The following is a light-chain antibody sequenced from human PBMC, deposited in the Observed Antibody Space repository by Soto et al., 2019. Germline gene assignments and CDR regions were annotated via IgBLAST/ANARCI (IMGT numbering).Light chain of an antibody. CDR3: EAWDDSLYGAV. CDR2: TND. Sequence: QAVVTQPPSASGTPGQRVTISCSGSSSNIGANPINWYQQLPGTAPKLLIYTNDQRPSGVPDRFSASKSGTSASLAISGLQSEDEADYYCEAWDDSLYGAVLGGGTKLTVL. V-gene: IGLV1-44*01. J-gene: IGLJ2*01. CDR1: SSNIGANP.